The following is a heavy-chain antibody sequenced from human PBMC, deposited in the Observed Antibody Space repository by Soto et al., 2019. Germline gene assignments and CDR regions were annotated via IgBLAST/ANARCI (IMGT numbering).Heavy chain of an antibody. CDR3: AIDFYPLAYYFDP. J-gene: IGHJ4*02. CDR1: GYTFINNG. Sequence: QVQLVQSEAEVKKPGASVKVSCEASGYTFINNGISWVRQAPGQGLEWMGWVSGSNGNTKYAQKFQGRVTMTTETSTSTAHMELRNLRSDDTAVYFCAIDFYPLAYYFDPWGQGTLVTVSS. V-gene: IGHV1-18*04. CDR2: VSGSNGNT.